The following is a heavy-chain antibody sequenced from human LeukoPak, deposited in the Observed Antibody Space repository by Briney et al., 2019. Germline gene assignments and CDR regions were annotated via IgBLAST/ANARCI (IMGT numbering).Heavy chain of an antibody. Sequence: GGSLRLSCAASGFTFSSYEMNWVRQAPGKGLEWVSYISSSGSTIYYADSVKGRFTISRDNAKNSLYLQMNSLRAEDTAVYYCAREGAPHRPYAFDYWGQGTLVTVSS. CDR3: AREGAPHRPYAFDY. J-gene: IGHJ4*02. D-gene: IGHD1-14*01. V-gene: IGHV3-48*03. CDR2: ISSSGSTI. CDR1: GFTFSSYE.